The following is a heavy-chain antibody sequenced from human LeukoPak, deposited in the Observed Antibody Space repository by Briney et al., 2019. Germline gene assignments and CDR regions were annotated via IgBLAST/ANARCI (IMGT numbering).Heavy chain of an antibody. CDR2: ISAYNGNT. Sequence: ASVKVSCKASGYTFTSYGISWVRQAPGQGLEWMGWISAYNGNTNYAQKLQGRVTMTTDTSTSTAYMELRSLRSDDTAMYYCARDRRAYSSGWGVDYWGQGTLVTVSS. J-gene: IGHJ4*02. V-gene: IGHV1-18*04. CDR1: GYTFTSYG. CDR3: ARDRRAYSSGWGVDY. D-gene: IGHD6-19*01.